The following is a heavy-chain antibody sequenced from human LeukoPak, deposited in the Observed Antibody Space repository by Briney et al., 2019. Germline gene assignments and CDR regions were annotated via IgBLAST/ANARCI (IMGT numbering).Heavy chain of an antibody. D-gene: IGHD6-6*01. CDR3: ARDYSISSAGD. CDR2: LWSDESRK. J-gene: IGHJ4*02. CDR1: GFIFSHYG. V-gene: IGHV3-33*01. Sequence: GGSLRLSCVASGFIFSHYGMHWVRRAPGKGLEWVALLWSDESRKDYADSVKGRFTISRDVSASTLYLQMNSLRVEDTAMYYCARDYSISSAGDWGQGTLVTVSS.